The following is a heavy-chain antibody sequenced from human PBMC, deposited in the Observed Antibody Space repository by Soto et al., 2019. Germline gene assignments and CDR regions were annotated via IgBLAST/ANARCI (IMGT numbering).Heavy chain of an antibody. CDR2: ISAFNGNT. D-gene: IGHD6-13*01. Sequence: QVQLVQSGAEVKKPGASVKVSCKASGYTFRDYGISWVRQAPGQGLEWMGWISAFNGNTNYTKKFQDRVTVTTDTSTNTAYMELRSLRSDDTAVYYCARDQQRLVPVPLNVDFWGPGTPVIVS. CDR1: GYTFRDYG. V-gene: IGHV1-18*01. J-gene: IGHJ4*02. CDR3: ARDQQRLVPVPLNVDF.